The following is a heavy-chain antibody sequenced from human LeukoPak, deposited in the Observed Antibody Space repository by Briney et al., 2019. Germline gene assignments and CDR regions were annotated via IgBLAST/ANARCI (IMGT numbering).Heavy chain of an antibody. V-gene: IGHV3-74*01. CDR3: ARAGNFRFDY. D-gene: IGHD1-7*01. Sequence: GVSLRLSCAGSGFTFSSSWIHWVRQGPGKGLVWVARMNGDGSTINYADSVKGRFTISRDNAKNTVYLQMSSLRDEDTAIYYCARAGNFRFDYWGQGTLVTVPS. J-gene: IGHJ4*02. CDR2: MNGDGSTI. CDR1: GFTFSSSW.